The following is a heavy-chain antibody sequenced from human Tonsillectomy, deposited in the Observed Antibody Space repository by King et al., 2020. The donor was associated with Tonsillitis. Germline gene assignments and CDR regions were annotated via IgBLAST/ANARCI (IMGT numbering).Heavy chain of an antibody. D-gene: IGHD5-18*01. CDR3: ARGYSYGYDAFDI. J-gene: IGHJ3*02. CDR1: GGSFSGYY. V-gene: IGHV4-34*01. Sequence: VQLKQWGAGLLKPSETLSLTCAVYGGSFSGYYWSWIRQPPGKGLEWIGEINPSGSTNYNPSLKSRVTISLDTSKNQLSLKLNSVTAADTAVYYCARGYSYGYDAFDIWGQGTMVTVSS. CDR2: INPSGST.